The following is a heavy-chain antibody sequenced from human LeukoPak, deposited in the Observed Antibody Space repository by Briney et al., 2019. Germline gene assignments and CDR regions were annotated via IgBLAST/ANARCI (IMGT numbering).Heavy chain of an antibody. V-gene: IGHV4-38-2*02. CDR2: INHSGST. Sequence: SETLSLTCTVSGYSISSGYYWGWIRQPPGKGLEWIGEINHSGSTNYNPSLKSRVTISVDTSKNQFSLRLSSVTAADTAVYYCARVGSSGVRYWGQGTLVTVSS. D-gene: IGHD6-19*01. J-gene: IGHJ4*02. CDR3: ARVGSSGVRY. CDR1: GYSISSGYY.